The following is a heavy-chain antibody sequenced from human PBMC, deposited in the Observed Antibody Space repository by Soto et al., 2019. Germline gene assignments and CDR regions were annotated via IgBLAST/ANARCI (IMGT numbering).Heavy chain of an antibody. CDR1: GGSISSYD. Sequence: SETLSLTCPVSGGSISSYDWSWIRQPPGKGLEWIGYIYHSGSTNYNPSLKSRATISVDTSKNQFSLNLSFVTAADTAVYYCATMGTPATGLYYFDYWGQGTLVTVSS. V-gene: IGHV4-59*08. CDR3: ATMGTPATGLYYFDY. CDR2: IYHSGST. D-gene: IGHD2-15*01. J-gene: IGHJ4*02.